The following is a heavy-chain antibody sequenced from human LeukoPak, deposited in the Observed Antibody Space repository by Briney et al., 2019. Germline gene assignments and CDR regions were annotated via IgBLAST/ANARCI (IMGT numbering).Heavy chain of an antibody. J-gene: IGHJ5*02. Sequence: ASVKVSCKASGYTFSGHYMHWVRQAPGQGLEWMGWVNPGSGGTSYAEKFQGRVTMTRNTSTSTVYMELRSLNCDDTAVYYCARGQPVLDFFDTWGQGFLVTVSS. D-gene: IGHD2/OR15-2a*01. CDR2: VNPGSGGT. CDR3: ARGQPVLDFFDT. CDR1: GYTFSGHY. V-gene: IGHV1-2*02.